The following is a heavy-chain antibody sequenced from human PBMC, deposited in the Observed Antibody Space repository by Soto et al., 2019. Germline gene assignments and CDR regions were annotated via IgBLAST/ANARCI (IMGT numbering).Heavy chain of an antibody. CDR1: GGSFSGYY. J-gene: IGHJ4*02. Sequence: QVQLQQWGAGLLKPSETLSLTCAVYGGSFSGYYWSWIRQPPGKGLEWIGEINHSGSTNYNPSLKSRVTMSVDTSKNQFSLKLSSVTAADTAVYYCAREYGGNSGTFDYWGQGTLVTVSS. V-gene: IGHV4-34*01. CDR3: AREYGGNSGTFDY. D-gene: IGHD2-21*02. CDR2: INHSGST.